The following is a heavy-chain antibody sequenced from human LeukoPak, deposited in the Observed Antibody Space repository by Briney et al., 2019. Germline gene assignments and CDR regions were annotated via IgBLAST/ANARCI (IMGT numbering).Heavy chain of an antibody. V-gene: IGHV1-2*02. D-gene: IGHD3-10*01. J-gene: IGHJ6*03. CDR3: AIRYGSGEKYYYYYYMDV. CDR1: GYTFTGYY. Sequence: ASVKVSCKASGYTFTGYYMHWVRQAPGQGLEWMGWINPNSGGTNYAQKFQGRVTMGTAYMELSSLRSEDTAVYYCAIRYGSGEKYYYYYYMDVWGKGTTVTVSS. CDR2: INPNSGGT.